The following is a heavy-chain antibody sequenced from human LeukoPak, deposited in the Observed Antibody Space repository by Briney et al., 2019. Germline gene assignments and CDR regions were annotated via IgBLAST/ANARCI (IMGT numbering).Heavy chain of an antibody. CDR1: GDTFINYA. CDR2: INPNSGGT. CDR3: ATLHIVVVVAAGGSDAFDI. J-gene: IGHJ3*02. V-gene: IGHV1-2*02. D-gene: IGHD2-15*01. Sequence: ASVKVSCKASGDTFINYAVSWVRQAPGQGLEWMGWINPNSGGTNYAQKFQGRVTMTRDTSISTAYMELSRLRSDDTAVYYCATLHIVVVVAAGGSDAFDIWGQGTMVTVSS.